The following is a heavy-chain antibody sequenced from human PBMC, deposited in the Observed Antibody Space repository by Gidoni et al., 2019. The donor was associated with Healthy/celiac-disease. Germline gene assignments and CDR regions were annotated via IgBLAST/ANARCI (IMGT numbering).Heavy chain of an antibody. CDR2: IIPIFGTA. Sequence: QVQLVQSGAEVKKPGSSVQVSCKASGGTFSSYAISWVRQAPGQGLEWMGGIIPIFGTANYAQKFQGRVTITADESTSTAYMELSSLRSEDTAVYYCARGYYDILTGPSHYYYYGMDVWGQGTTVTVSS. CDR1: GGTFSSYA. CDR3: ARGYYDILTGPSHYYYYGMDV. V-gene: IGHV1-69*01. J-gene: IGHJ6*02. D-gene: IGHD3-9*01.